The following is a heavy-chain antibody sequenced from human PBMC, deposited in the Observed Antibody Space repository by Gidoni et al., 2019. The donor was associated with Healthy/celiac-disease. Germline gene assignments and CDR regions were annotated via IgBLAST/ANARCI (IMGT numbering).Heavy chain of an antibody. Sequence: QVQLVESGGGVVQPGRSLSLSCPASGFTFSSSGMHWVRQAPGKGLEWVAVIWYDGSNKYYADSVKGRFTISRDNSKNTLYLQMNSLRAEDTAVYYCARAEPYSSSWYSFDYWGQGTLVTVSS. CDR2: IWYDGSNK. J-gene: IGHJ4*02. V-gene: IGHV3-33*01. CDR3: ARAEPYSSSWYSFDY. CDR1: GFTFSSSG. D-gene: IGHD6-13*01.